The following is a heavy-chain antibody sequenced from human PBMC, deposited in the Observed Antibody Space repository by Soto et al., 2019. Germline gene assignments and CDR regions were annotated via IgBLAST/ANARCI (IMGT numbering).Heavy chain of an antibody. V-gene: IGHV3-49*04. CDR1: GFRFSEHA. D-gene: IGHD2-2*03. Sequence: LRLSCNCSGFRFSEHAMTWVRQAPGKGLEWVGFIRNTPYGGTTDYAASVRGRFTISRDDSASIAYLQMNSLKTEDSGLYYCSRGSFGYYGPWGPGTLVTVSS. CDR3: SRGSFGYYGP. J-gene: IGHJ5*02. CDR2: IRNTPYGGTT.